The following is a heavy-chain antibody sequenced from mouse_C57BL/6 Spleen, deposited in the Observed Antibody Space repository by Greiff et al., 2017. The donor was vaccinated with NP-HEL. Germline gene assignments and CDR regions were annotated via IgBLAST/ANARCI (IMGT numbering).Heavy chain of an antibody. CDR3: AREEFYYDYVYYAMDY. CDR1: GYAFSSSW. V-gene: IGHV1-82*01. Sequence: QVQLKESGPELVKPGASVKISCKASGYAFSSSWMNWVKQRPGKGLEWIGRIYPGDGDTNYNGKFKGKATLTADKSSSTAYMQLSSLTSEDSAVYFCAREEFYYDYVYYAMDYWGQGTSVTVSS. CDR2: IYPGDGDT. D-gene: IGHD2-4*01. J-gene: IGHJ4*01.